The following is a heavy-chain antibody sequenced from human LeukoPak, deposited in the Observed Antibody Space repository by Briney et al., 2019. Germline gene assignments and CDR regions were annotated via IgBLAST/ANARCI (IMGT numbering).Heavy chain of an antibody. J-gene: IGHJ3*02. V-gene: IGHV3-48*03. CDR3: ARARWLFRYDAFDI. CDR1: GFIFSSYE. CDR2: MSSSGRTT. Sequence: PGGSLRLSCAASGFIFSSYEMNWVRQAPGKGLEWISYMSSSGRTTYYADSVKGRFTISRDNAKNSLYLQMNSLRAEDTAVYYCARARWLFRYDAFDIWGQGTMVTVSS. D-gene: IGHD3-22*01.